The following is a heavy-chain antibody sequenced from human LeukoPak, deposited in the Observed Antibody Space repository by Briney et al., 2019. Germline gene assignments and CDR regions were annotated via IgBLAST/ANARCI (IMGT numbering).Heavy chain of an antibody. CDR2: IYSGGST. CDR1: GFTVSSNY. D-gene: IGHD1-14*01. CDR3: ARGLRMDWFDP. Sequence: GGSLRLSCAASGFTVSSNYMSWVRQAPGKGLEWVSVIYSGGSTYYADSVKGRFTISRDSSKNTLYLQMNSLRAEDTAVYYCARGLRMDWFDPWGQGTLVTVSS. J-gene: IGHJ5*02. V-gene: IGHV3-66*02.